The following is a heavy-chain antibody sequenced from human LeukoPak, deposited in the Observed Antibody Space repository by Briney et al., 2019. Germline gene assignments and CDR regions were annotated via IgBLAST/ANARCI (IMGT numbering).Heavy chain of an antibody. CDR3: ARDLLIVVRGVILPDHIDY. D-gene: IGHD3-10*01. CDR2: ISGSGGST. CDR1: GFTFSSYA. V-gene: IGHV3-23*01. J-gene: IGHJ4*02. Sequence: PGGSLRLSCAASGFTFSSYAMSWVRQAPGKGLEWVSAISGSGGSTYYADSVKGRFTISRDNSKNTLYLQMNSLRAEDTAVYYCARDLLIVVRGVILPDHIDYWGQGTLVTVSS.